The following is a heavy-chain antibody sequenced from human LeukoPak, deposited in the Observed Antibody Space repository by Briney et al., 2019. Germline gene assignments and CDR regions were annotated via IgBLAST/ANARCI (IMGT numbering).Heavy chain of an antibody. CDR2: INHSGST. CDR3: ARGDVEATILRYYYMDV. V-gene: IGHV4-34*01. D-gene: IGHD5-12*01. J-gene: IGHJ6*03. Sequence: PSETLSLTCAVYGGSFSGYYWSWIRQPPGKGLEWIGEINHSGSTNYNPSLKSRVTISVDTPKNQFSLKLSSVTAADTAVYYCARGDVEATILRYYYMDVWGKGTTVTVSS. CDR1: GGSFSGYY.